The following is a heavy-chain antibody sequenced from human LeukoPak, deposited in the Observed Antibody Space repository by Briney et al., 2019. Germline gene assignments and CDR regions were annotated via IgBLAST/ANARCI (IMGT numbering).Heavy chain of an antibody. CDR3: ASPTLPGAYCSGGSCYALDAFDI. CDR1: GYTFTSYH. V-gene: IGHV1-46*01. J-gene: IGHJ3*02. Sequence: ASVKVSCKASGYTFTSYHMHWVRQAPGQGLEWMGIINPSGGSTRYAQKFQGRVTITADKSTSTAYMELSSLRSEDTAVYYCASPTLPGAYCSGGSCYALDAFDIWGQGTMVTVSS. D-gene: IGHD2-15*01. CDR2: INPSGGST.